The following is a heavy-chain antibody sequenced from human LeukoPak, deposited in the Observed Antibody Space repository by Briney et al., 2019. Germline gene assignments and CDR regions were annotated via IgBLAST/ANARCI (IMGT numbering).Heavy chain of an antibody. CDR3: ARAAVEGLRVISWFDP. CDR2: ISYDGSNK. D-gene: IGHD3-10*01. Sequence: GGSLRLSCAASGFTFSSYAMHWVRQAPGKGLEWVAVISYDGSNKYYADSVKGRFTISRDNSKNTLHLQMNSLRAEDTAVCYCARAAVEGLRVISWFDPWGQGTLVTVSS. CDR1: GFTFSSYA. V-gene: IGHV3-30-3*01. J-gene: IGHJ5*02.